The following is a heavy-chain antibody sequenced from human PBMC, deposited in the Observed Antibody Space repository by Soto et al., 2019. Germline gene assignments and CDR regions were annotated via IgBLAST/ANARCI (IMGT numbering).Heavy chain of an antibody. CDR1: GYSFTSYW. Sequence: PGESLKISCKCSGYSFTSYWIGWVRQMPGKGLEWMGIIYPGDSDTRYSPSFQGQVTISADKSISTAYLQWSSLKASDTAMYYCARPTAYCGGDCFPEYAFDIWGQGTMVTVSS. CDR2: IYPGDSDT. J-gene: IGHJ3*02. D-gene: IGHD2-21*02. CDR3: ARPTAYCGGDCFPEYAFDI. V-gene: IGHV5-51*01.